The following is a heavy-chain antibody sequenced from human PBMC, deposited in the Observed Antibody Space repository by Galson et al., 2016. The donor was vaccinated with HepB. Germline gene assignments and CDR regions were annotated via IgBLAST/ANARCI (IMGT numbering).Heavy chain of an antibody. J-gene: IGHJ4*02. CDR3: AKFASGTYYLDSFDY. D-gene: IGHD3-10*01. Sequence: FLRLSCAASGFTLRSYAMTWVGQAPGKGLEWDATLSGSGGSTYNADSVKGRFTISRDNSKNTVYLQMNSLRAEDTAVYYCAKFASGTYYLDSFDYWGQGTLVTVSS. CDR2: LSGSGGST. CDR1: GFTLRSYA. V-gene: IGHV3-23*01.